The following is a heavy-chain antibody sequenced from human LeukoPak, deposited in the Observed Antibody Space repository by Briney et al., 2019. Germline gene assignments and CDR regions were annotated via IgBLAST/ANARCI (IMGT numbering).Heavy chain of an antibody. V-gene: IGHV3-64D*09. D-gene: IGHD2-15*01. CDR1: GFPFSSYA. Sequence: GGSLRLSCSASGFPFSSYAMHWVRQAPGQGLEYVSAISDSGGSTYYADSVKGRFTISRDNSKNTLYLQMSSLRAEDTAVYFCVRGYSFGPYGMDVWGQGTTVTVSS. J-gene: IGHJ6*02. CDR3: VRGYSFGPYGMDV. CDR2: ISDSGGST.